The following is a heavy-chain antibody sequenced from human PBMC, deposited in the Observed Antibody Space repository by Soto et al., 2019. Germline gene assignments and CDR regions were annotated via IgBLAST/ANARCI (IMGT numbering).Heavy chain of an antibody. J-gene: IGHJ4*02. V-gene: IGHV1-69*13. Sequence: SVKVSCKASGGTFSRYALSWLRQAPGQGPEWMGGIVPIFGAANYAQKFQGRVTITADESMSTAYMELRSLRSEDTAVYYCARGVYSESSGYYFFFWGQGTPVTVSS. CDR3: ARGVYSESSGYYFFF. CDR1: GGTFSRYA. D-gene: IGHD3-22*01. CDR2: IVPIFGAA.